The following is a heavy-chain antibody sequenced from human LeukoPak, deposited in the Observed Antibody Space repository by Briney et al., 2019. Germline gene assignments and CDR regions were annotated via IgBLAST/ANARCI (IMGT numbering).Heavy chain of an antibody. D-gene: IGHD3-10*01. V-gene: IGHV3-30*18. J-gene: IGHJ4*02. Sequence: GRSLRLSCAASGFTFSSYGMHWVRQAPGKGLEWVAVISYDGSNKYYADSVKGRFTISRDNSKNTLYLQMNSLRAEDTAVYYCAKDRGYIWFGERNYFGYWGQGTLVTVSS. CDR2: ISYDGSNK. CDR1: GFTFSSYG. CDR3: AKDRGYIWFGERNYFGY.